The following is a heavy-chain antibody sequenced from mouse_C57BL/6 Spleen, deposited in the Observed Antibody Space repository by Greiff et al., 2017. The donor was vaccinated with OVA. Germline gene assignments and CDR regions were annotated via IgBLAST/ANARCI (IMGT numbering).Heavy chain of an antibody. Sequence: VQLQQSGAELVRPGSSVKLSCKASGYTFTSYWMDWVKQRPGQGLEWIGNIYPSDSETHYNQKFKDKATLTVDKSSSTAYMQLSSLTSEDSAVYYCARGYYGRWYFDVWGTGTTVTVSS. CDR2: IYPSDSET. CDR1: GYTFTSYW. V-gene: IGHV1-61*01. D-gene: IGHD1-1*01. CDR3: ARGYYGRWYFDV. J-gene: IGHJ1*03.